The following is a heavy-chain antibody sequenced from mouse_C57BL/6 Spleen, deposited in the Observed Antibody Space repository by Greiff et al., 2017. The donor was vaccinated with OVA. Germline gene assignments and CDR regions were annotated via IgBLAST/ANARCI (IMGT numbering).Heavy chain of an antibody. CDR2: IDPSDSYT. J-gene: IGHJ2*01. D-gene: IGHD2-1*01. V-gene: IGHV1-50*01. Sequence: QVQLKQPGAELVKPGASVKLSCKASGYTFTSYWMQWVKQRPGQGLEWIGEIDPSDSYTNYNQKFKGKATLTVDTSSSTAYMQRSSLTSEDSAVYYCARRDNYGNYEDYWGQGTTLTVSS. CDR3: ARRDNYGNYEDY. CDR1: GYTFTSYW.